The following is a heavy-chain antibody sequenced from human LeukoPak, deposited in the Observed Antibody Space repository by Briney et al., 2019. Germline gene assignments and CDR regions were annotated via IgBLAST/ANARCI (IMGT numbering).Heavy chain of an antibody. D-gene: IGHD3-10*01. V-gene: IGHV5-51*01. CDR2: IYPSDSDI. CDR1: GYSFTSYW. Sequence: PGESLKISCKGSGYSFTSYWIDWVRQMPGKGLEWMGIIYPSDSDIRYSPSFQGQVTISVDKSISTAYLQWSSLKASDTAIYYCARRMVRGVMTSPFDYWGQGTLVTVSS. J-gene: IGHJ4*02. CDR3: ARRMVRGVMTSPFDY.